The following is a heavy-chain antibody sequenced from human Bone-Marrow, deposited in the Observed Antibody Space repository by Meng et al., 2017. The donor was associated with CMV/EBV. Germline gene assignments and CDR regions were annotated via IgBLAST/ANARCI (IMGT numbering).Heavy chain of an antibody. CDR3: ARDWELGY. D-gene: IGHD3-10*01. CDR1: GGSVSSGSYY. Sequence: SETLSLTCTVSGGSVSSGSYYWSWIRQPPGKGLEWIGCIHCSGSTNYNPSLKSRVTISVDTSKNQFSLKLSSVTAADTAVYYCARDWELGYWGQGTLVTVSS. CDR2: IHCSGST. J-gene: IGHJ4*02. V-gene: IGHV4-61*01.